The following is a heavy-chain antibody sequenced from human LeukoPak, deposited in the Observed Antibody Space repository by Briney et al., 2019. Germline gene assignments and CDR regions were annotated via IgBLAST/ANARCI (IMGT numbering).Heavy chain of an antibody. CDR3: ARDLVTVTKGFDI. Sequence: KSSETLSLTCAVSGDSFSSHYWTWIRQSPGTGLEWIGYTSHIGRTNYNPSLKSRVTISIDTSKNQFSLKLRSVTAADTAVYYCARDLVTVTKGFDIWGQGTMVSVSS. D-gene: IGHD4-17*01. CDR1: GDSFSSHY. J-gene: IGHJ3*02. CDR2: TSHIGRT. V-gene: IGHV4-59*11.